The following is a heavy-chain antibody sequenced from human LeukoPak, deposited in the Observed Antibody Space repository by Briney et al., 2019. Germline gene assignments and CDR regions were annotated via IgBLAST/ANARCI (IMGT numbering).Heavy chain of an antibody. CDR2: IIPILGIA. CDR3: ARDYDSSGYPDYGFDY. D-gene: IGHD3-22*01. Sequence: SVKVSCKASGGTFSSYTISWVRQAPGQGLEWMGRIIPILGIANYAQKFQGRVTITADKSTSTAYMELSGLRSEDTAVYYCARDYDSSGYPDYGFDYWGQGTLVTVSS. CDR1: GGTFSSYT. V-gene: IGHV1-69*04. J-gene: IGHJ4*02.